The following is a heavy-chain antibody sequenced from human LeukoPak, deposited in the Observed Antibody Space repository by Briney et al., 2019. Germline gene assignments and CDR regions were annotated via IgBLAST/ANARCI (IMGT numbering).Heavy chain of an antibody. Sequence: GGSLRLSCAASGFTFSIYAMSWVRQTPGKGLEWVAATVGGRPDTYHADSVKGRFTVSRDDSRNTLFLQMNSLRVEDTALYYCTKAPLRSCSGAFCYPFDYWGQGTLVTVSS. CDR1: GFTFSIYA. D-gene: IGHD2-8*02. CDR2: TVGGRPDT. V-gene: IGHV3-23*01. CDR3: TKAPLRSCSGAFCYPFDY. J-gene: IGHJ4*02.